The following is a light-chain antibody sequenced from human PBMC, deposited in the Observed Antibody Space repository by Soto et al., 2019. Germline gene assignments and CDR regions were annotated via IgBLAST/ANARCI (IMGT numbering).Light chain of an antibody. CDR3: MQGLRPMYT. Sequence: EIAMTQSXXXXXVTPGEPASISCRSSQTLLHSNGYTYLDWYLQKPGQSPQLLIYLGSNRASGVPDRFSGSGSGTDFTLKISRVEAEDVGIFYCMQGLRPMYTFGQGTKLEIK. CDR2: LGS. J-gene: IGKJ2*01. V-gene: IGKV2-28*01. CDR1: QTLLHSNGYTY.